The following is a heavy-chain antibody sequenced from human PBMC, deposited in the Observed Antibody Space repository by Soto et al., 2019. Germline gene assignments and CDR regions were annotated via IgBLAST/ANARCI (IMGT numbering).Heavy chain of an antibody. CDR2: IYYSGST. CDR1: GGSISSYY. Sequence: QVQLQESGPGLVKPSETLSLTCTVSGGSISSYYWSWIRQPPGKGLEWIGYIYYSGSTNYNPSLTSQVTISVDTSKNQFSLKLSSVTAADTAVYYCARGMAGVPAGYWGQGTLVTVSS. V-gene: IGHV4-59*01. J-gene: IGHJ4*02. D-gene: IGHD2-8*01. CDR3: ARGMAGVPAGY.